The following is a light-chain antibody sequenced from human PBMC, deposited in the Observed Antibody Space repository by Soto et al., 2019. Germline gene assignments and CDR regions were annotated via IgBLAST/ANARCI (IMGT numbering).Light chain of an antibody. J-gene: IGLJ2*01. Sequence: SALTQPPSASGSPGQSVTISCTGTSSDVGGYNYVSWYQQQPGKAPKLMIYEVSKRPSGVPDRFSGSKSGNTASLTVSGLQAEDEADYYCSSYAGSNNLVFGGGTKLTVL. CDR1: SSDVGGYNY. CDR3: SSYAGSNNLV. V-gene: IGLV2-8*01. CDR2: EVS.